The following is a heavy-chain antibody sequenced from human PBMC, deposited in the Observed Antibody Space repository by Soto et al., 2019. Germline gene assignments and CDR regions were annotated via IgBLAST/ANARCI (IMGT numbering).Heavy chain of an antibody. J-gene: IGHJ6*02. CDR3: AKSTGGTANGMGV. V-gene: IGHV3-9*01. CDR1: GFSFDDYA. CDR2: GSWNSGTI. Sequence: EVQVVESGGGLVQPGRSLRLSCAASGFSFDDYAMHWVRQAPGKGREWVSGGSWNSGTIGYADSVKGRFTISRDNAKNSLYMQMNSLGAEDTALYCWAKSTGGTANGMGVWGQGTTVTVSS. D-gene: IGHD2-8*02.